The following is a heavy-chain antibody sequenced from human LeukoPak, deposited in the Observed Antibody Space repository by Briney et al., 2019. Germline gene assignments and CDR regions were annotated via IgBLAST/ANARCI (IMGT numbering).Heavy chain of an antibody. CDR2: ISSSGSTI. Sequence: PGGTLRLSCAASGFTFSGYSMNWVRQAPGKGLEWVTYISSSGSTIYYADSVKGPFTISRDNAKNSLYLQMNSLRAEDTAVYYCARYYGDYESVDYWGQGTLVTVSS. CDR3: ARYYGDYESVDY. CDR1: GFTFSGYS. J-gene: IGHJ4*02. V-gene: IGHV3-48*01. D-gene: IGHD4-17*01.